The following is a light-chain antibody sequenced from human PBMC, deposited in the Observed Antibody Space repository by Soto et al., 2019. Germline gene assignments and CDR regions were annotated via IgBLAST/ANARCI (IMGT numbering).Light chain of an antibody. V-gene: IGLV1-44*01. Sequence: SVLTQPPSASGTPGQRVTVSCSGSSSNIASNTVNWYQQLPGTAPKLLIYSNDQRPSGVPDRFSASKSGTSASLAISGLQSEDAADYYCASWDDRLNGHVFGNATKFT. J-gene: IGLJ1*01. CDR3: ASWDDRLNGHV. CDR1: SSNIASNT. CDR2: SND.